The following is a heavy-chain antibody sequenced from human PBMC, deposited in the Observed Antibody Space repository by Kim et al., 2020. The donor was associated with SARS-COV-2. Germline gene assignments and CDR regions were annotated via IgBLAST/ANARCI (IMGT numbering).Heavy chain of an antibody. Sequence: SETLSLTCTVSGCSISSSSYYWGWIRQPPGKGLEWIGSIYYSGSTYYNPSLKSRVTISVDTSKNQFSLKLSSVTAAGTAVYYCARGAVLRYFDWLPGGWFDPWGQGTLVTVSS. CDR2: IYYSGST. CDR3: ARGAVLRYFDWLPGGWFDP. CDR1: GCSISSSSYY. V-gene: IGHV4-39*07. J-gene: IGHJ5*02. D-gene: IGHD3-9*01.